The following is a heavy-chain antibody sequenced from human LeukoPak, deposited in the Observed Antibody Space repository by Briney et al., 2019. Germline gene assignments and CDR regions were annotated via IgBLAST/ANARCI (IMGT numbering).Heavy chain of an antibody. D-gene: IGHD1-26*01. CDR2: ISGSGGST. J-gene: IGHJ4*02. CDR3: ARHSGTYFDY. Sequence: GGSLRLSCAASGLTFSSYAMSWVRQASGKGLEWVSAISGSGGSTYYADSVKGRFTISRDNSKNTLYLQMNSLRAEDTAVYYCARHSGTYFDYWGQGTLVTVSS. CDR1: GLTFSSYA. V-gene: IGHV3-23*01.